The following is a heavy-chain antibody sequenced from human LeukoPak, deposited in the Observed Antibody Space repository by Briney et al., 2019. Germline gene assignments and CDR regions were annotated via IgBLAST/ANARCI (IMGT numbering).Heavy chain of an antibody. J-gene: IGHJ4*02. CDR1: GFTFSSYG. Sequence: GGSLRLSCAASGFTFSSYGMHWVRQAPGKGLEWVAVISYDGRNKYYADSVKGRFTISRDNSKNTLYLQMNSLRTEDTAVYYCAKDSGYYYDSSGYYPFDYWGQGTLVTVSS. D-gene: IGHD3-22*01. CDR2: ISYDGRNK. V-gene: IGHV3-30*18. CDR3: AKDSGYYYDSSGYYPFDY.